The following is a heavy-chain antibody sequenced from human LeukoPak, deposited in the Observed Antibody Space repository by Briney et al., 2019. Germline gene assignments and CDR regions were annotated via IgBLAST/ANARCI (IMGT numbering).Heavy chain of an antibody. Sequence: GGSLRLSCAVSGFTFSGFWMSWSRQAPGKGLEWVASINSDGSEGYYADAVKGRFTISRDNAKNSLYLQMNSLRAEDTAVYYCASTYSSGWELFDPWGQGTLVTVSS. V-gene: IGHV3-7*03. D-gene: IGHD6-19*01. J-gene: IGHJ5*02. CDR3: ASTYSSGWELFDP. CDR2: INSDGSEG. CDR1: GFTFSGFW.